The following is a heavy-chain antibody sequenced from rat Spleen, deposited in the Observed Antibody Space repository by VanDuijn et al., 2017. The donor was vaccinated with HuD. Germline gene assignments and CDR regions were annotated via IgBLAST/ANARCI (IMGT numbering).Heavy chain of an antibody. D-gene: IGHD1-10*01. CDR1: GFSLISNT. Sequence: QVQLKESGPGLVQPSQTLSLTCTVSGFSLISNTIHWVRQPPGKGLEWMGGIWGDGSTNYNSALKSRLSISRDTSKSQVFLKMNSLQTEDIATYYCAREGNSGVMDVWGQGASVTVSS. CDR3: AREGNSGVMDV. J-gene: IGHJ4*01. CDR2: IWGDGST. V-gene: IGHV2-1*01.